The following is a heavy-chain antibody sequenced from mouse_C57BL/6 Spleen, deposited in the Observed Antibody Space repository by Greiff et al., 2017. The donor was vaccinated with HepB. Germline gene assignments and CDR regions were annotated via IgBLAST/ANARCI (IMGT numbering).Heavy chain of an antibody. J-gene: IGHJ2*01. V-gene: IGHV5-6*01. CDR3: ARHVVVATSDYFDY. CDR1: GFTFSSYG. CDR2: ISSGGSYT. D-gene: IGHD1-1*01. Sequence: EVQGVESGGDLVKPGGSLKLSCAASGFTFSSYGMSWVRQTPDKRLEWVATISSGGSYTYYPDSVKGRFTISRDNAKNTLYLQMSSLKSEDTAMYYCARHVVVATSDYFDYWGQGTTLTVSS.